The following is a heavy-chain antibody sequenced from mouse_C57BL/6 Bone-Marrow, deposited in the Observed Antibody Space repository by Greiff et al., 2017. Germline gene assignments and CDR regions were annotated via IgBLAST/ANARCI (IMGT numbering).Heavy chain of an antibody. V-gene: IGHV2-5*01. CDR3: ATSYYGSRYYAMDY. Sequence: QVQLQQSGPGLVQPSQSLSITCTVSGFSLTSYGVHWVRQSPGKGLEWLGVIWRGGSTDYNAAFMSRLSITKDNSTSQVFFKMNSLQADDTAIYYCATSYYGSRYYAMDYWGQGTSVTVSS. D-gene: IGHD1-1*01. CDR2: IWRGGST. J-gene: IGHJ4*01. CDR1: GFSLTSYG.